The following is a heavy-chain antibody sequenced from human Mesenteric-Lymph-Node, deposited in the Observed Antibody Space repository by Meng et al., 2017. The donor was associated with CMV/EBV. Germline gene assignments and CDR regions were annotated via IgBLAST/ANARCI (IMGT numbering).Heavy chain of an antibody. V-gene: IGHV4-34*01. D-gene: IGHD3-9*01. CDR3: ARGSSYDILTGYFDY. J-gene: IGHJ4*02. CDR2: INHSGST. CDR1: GGSFSGYY. Sequence: VHQVGACRLKPSETLSVTCAVYGGSFSGYYWNWIRQSPEKGLEWIGEINHSGSTTYNPSFTSRIIISVDTSTNQISLNMSSVTAADTAVYYCARGSSYDILTGYFDYWGQGALVTVSS.